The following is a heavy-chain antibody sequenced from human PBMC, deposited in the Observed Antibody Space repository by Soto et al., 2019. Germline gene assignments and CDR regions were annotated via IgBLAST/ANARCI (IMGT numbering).Heavy chain of an antibody. J-gene: IGHJ6*03. D-gene: IGHD3-10*01. CDR2: IHYSGTI. CDR3: ARRRGSYYYYYMDV. CDR1: GGSISSYY. Sequence: SETLSLTCTVSGGSISSYYWSWIRQPPGKGLEWIGYIHYSGTINYNPSLKSRVTISVNTSNSQFSLNLSSVTAADTAIYYCARRRGSYYYYYMDVWGKGTTVTVSS. V-gene: IGHV4-59*08.